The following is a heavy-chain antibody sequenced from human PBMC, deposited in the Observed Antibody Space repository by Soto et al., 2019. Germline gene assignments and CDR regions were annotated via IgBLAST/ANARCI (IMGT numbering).Heavy chain of an antibody. Sequence: EVQLVESGGGLVQPGRSLRLSCAASGFTFDDYAMHWVRQAPGKGLEWVSGISWNSGSIGYADSVKGRFTISRDNAKNSLYLQMNSLRAEDTALYYCAKDVGYKGRFYFDYWGQGTLVTVSS. CDR3: AKDVGYKGRFYFDY. CDR1: GFTFDDYA. CDR2: ISWNSGSI. D-gene: IGHD3-10*01. V-gene: IGHV3-9*01. J-gene: IGHJ4*02.